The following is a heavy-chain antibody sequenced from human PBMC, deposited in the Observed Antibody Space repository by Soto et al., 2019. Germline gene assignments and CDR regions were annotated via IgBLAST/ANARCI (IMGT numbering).Heavy chain of an antibody. D-gene: IGHD3-9*01. CDR3: ARDILGYFDY. Sequence: QVQLVESGGGVVQPGRSLRLSCAASGFTFSSYGMHWVRQAPGKGLEWVAVIWYDGSNKYYADSVKGRFTISRDNSKNTLDLQMNSLRAEDTAVYYCARDILGYFDYWGQGTLVTVSS. J-gene: IGHJ4*02. CDR2: IWYDGSNK. CDR1: GFTFSSYG. V-gene: IGHV3-33*01.